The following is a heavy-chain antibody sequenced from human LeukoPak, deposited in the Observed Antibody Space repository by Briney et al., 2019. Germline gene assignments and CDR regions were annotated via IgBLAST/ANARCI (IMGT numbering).Heavy chain of an antibody. V-gene: IGHV1-2*02. CDR1: GYTFTGQY. Sequence: ASVGVSCKASGYTFTGQYLHWVRPAPGQGLEWMGWITPNSGDTNYAQKFLDRVTMTRDTSISTAYMELSRLRSDDTAVYYCASGSGTDSPDYWGQGTLVTVSS. J-gene: IGHJ4*02. CDR2: ITPNSGDT. D-gene: IGHD3-10*01. CDR3: ASGSGTDSPDY.